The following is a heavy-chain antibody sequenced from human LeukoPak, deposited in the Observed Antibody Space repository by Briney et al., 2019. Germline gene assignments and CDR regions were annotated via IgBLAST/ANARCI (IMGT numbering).Heavy chain of an antibody. CDR2: IYHSGST. J-gene: IGHJ4*02. Sequence: PSETLSLTCTVSGYSISSGYYWGWIRQPPGKGLEWIGSIYHSGSTYYNPSLKSRVTISVDTSKNQFSLKLSSVTAADTAVYYCARRGYSGLYWGQGTLVTVSS. D-gene: IGHD5-12*01. CDR1: GYSISSGYY. CDR3: ARRGYSGLY. V-gene: IGHV4-38-2*02.